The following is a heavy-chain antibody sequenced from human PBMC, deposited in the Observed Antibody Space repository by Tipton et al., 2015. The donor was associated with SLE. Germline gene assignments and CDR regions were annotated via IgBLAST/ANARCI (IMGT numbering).Heavy chain of an antibody. V-gene: IGHV4-39*07. Sequence: TLSLTCTVSGGSISSSSYYWSWIRQPPWKGLEWIGSSYYSGGTYYNPSLNSRVTMSVDTSKHQFSLKLSSVTAADTAVYYCARGGDVSGSYADYWGQGTLVTVSS. D-gene: IGHD3-10*01. CDR3: ARGGDVSGSYADY. CDR1: GGSISSSSYY. J-gene: IGHJ4*02. CDR2: SYYSGGT.